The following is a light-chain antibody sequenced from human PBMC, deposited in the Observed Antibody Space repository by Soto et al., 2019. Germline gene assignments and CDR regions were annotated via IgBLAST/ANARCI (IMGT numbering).Light chain of an antibody. V-gene: IGLV2-23*02. CDR2: EVS. CDR3: WSYAGSFTYV. J-gene: IGLJ1*01. CDR1: SSDVGSYTL. Sequence: QPVLTQPASVSGSPRQSISISSTGSSSDVGSYTLVSWYQQHPGKVPKLMIYEVSKRPSGVSVRFSGSRSGNTASLTISGLQAEDEADYFCWSYAGSFTYVFGAGTKVTVL.